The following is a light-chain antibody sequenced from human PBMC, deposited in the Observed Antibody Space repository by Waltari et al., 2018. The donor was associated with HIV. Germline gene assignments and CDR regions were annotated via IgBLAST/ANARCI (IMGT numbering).Light chain of an antibody. CDR3: QHLNSFPPFT. Sequence: DFQLTQSPSFLSASVGDRVVITCRASQGISSNLAWYQQKPGLAPKLLIYAASSLPSGVPSRFSGGVSGTQFTLTIRNLQPEDFATYYCQHLNSFPPFTFGPGTTVDV. J-gene: IGKJ3*01. CDR2: AAS. CDR1: QGISSN. V-gene: IGKV1-9*01.